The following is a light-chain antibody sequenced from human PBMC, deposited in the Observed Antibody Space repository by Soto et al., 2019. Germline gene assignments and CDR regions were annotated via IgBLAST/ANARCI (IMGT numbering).Light chain of an antibody. Sequence: DIVMTQSPLSMPVTPGEQASISCRSSQSLLDSHGYXYLDWYLQKXGQSPQXXIYLASNRDSGVPARFSGSGSGTDCALKISRVEAEDVGVYYCMQGTHWPITFGQGTRLEIK. CDR3: MQGTHWPIT. J-gene: IGKJ5*01. CDR1: QSLLDSHGYXY. V-gene: IGKV2-28*01. CDR2: LAS.